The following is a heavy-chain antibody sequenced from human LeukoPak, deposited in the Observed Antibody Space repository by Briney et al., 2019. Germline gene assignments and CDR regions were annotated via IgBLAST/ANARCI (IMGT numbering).Heavy chain of an antibody. CDR2: IGTAGDT. CDR3: ARVRSGRTRFTMVRGVMAGGAFDI. V-gene: IGHV3-13*01. CDR1: GFTFSSYD. Sequence: GGSLRLSCAASGFTFSSYDMHWVRQATGKGLEWVSAIGTAGDTYYPGSVKGRFTISRENAKNSLYLQMNSLRAGDTAVYYCARVRSGRTRFTMVRGVMAGGAFDIWGQGTMVTVFS. D-gene: IGHD3-10*01. J-gene: IGHJ3*02.